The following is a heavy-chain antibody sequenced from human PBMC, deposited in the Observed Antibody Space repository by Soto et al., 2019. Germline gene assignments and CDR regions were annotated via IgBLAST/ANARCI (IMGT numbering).Heavy chain of an antibody. Sequence: AGSLRLSCAASGFTFSSYAMHWVRQAPGTGLEWVAVISYEGSNKYYADSVKGRFTISRDNSKNTLYLQMNNLRTEDTAVYYCARVLGGMATVPFDYWGQGALVTVSS. CDR2: ISYEGSNK. J-gene: IGHJ4*02. V-gene: IGHV3-30-3*01. D-gene: IGHD4-4*01. CDR1: GFTFSSYA. CDR3: ARVLGGMATVPFDY.